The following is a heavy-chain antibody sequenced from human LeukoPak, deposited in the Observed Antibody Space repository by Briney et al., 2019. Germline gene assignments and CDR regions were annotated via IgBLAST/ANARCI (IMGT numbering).Heavy chain of an antibody. Sequence: GASVKVSCKASGYTFTGYYMHWVRQATGQGLEWMGWMNPNSGNTGYTQKFQGRVTMTSNISISTAYMELSSLRSEDTAVYYCARDFSVAAVGTTHYSYYYYMDVWGKGTTVTISS. V-gene: IGHV1-8*02. CDR1: GYTFTGYY. CDR2: MNPNSGNT. J-gene: IGHJ6*03. CDR3: ARDFSVAAVGTTHYSYYYYMDV. D-gene: IGHD6-13*01.